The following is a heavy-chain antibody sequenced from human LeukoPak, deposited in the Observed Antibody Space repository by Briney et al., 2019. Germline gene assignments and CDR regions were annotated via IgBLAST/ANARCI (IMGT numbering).Heavy chain of an antibody. CDR3: ARLIVGTTYFDY. V-gene: IGHV1-3*01. CDR2: INAGNGNT. J-gene: IGHJ4*02. CDR1: GYTFTSYA. D-gene: IGHD1-7*01. Sequence: ASVKVSCKASGYTFTSYAIHWVRQAPGQRLEWMGWINAGNGNTKYSQKFQDRVTITRDTSASTAYMELTSLRSEDTAVYYCARLIVGTTYFDYWGLGTLVTVSS.